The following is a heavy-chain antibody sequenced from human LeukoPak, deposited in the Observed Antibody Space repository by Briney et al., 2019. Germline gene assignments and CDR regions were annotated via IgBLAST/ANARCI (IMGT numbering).Heavy chain of an antibody. CDR3: AKTAVAGTNYYYMDV. D-gene: IGHD6-19*01. Sequence: GGSLRLSCAASGFTFSSYGMHWVRQAPGKGLEWVAFIRYDGSNKYYADSVKGRFTISRDNSKNTLHLQMNSLRAEDTAVYYCAKTAVAGTNYYYMDVWGKGTTVTVSS. V-gene: IGHV3-30*02. CDR2: IRYDGSNK. J-gene: IGHJ6*03. CDR1: GFTFSSYG.